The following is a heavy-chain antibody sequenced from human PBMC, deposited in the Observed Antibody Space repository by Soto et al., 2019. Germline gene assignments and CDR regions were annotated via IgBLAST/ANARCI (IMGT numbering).Heavy chain of an antibody. D-gene: IGHD4-17*01. J-gene: IGHJ6*03. V-gene: IGHV4-31*03. Sequence: SETLSLTCTASGGSISSGGYYWSWIRQHPGKGLEWIGYIYYSGSTYYNPSLKSRVTISVDTSKNQFSLKLSSVTAADTAVYYCAREKLGMTTYAEQEYYYYMDVWGKGTTVTVSS. CDR1: GGSISSGGYY. CDR2: IYYSGST. CDR3: AREKLGMTTYAEQEYYYYMDV.